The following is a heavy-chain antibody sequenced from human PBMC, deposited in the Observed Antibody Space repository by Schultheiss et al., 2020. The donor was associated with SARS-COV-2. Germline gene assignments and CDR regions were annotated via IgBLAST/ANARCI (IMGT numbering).Heavy chain of an antibody. CDR2: IYYSGST. V-gene: IGHV4-4*02. D-gene: IGHD3-3*01. Sequence: SETLSLTCAVSGGSISSSNWWSWVRQPPGKGLEWIGYIYYSGSTSYNPSLKSRVTISVDTSKNQFSLKLSSVTAADTAVYYCARGDGVVFDYWGQGTLVTVSS. J-gene: IGHJ4*02. CDR1: GGSISSSNW. CDR3: ARGDGVVFDY.